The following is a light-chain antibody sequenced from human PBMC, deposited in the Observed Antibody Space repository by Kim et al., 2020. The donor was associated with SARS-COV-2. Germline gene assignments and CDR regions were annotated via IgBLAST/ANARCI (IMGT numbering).Light chain of an antibody. CDR1: QTVLYNSNNKNY. CDR3: QQYYSTPPS. Sequence: SATLNCKSSQTVLYNSNNKNYLAWYQQKPGQAPKLLIYWASIRESGVSDRFSGSGSETDFTLTISSLQAEDVAVYYCQQYYSTPPSFGQGTKLE. CDR2: WAS. V-gene: IGKV4-1*01. J-gene: IGKJ2*03.